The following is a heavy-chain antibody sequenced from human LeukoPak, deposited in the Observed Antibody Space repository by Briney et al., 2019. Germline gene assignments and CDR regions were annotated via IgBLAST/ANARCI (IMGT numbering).Heavy chain of an antibody. V-gene: IGHV1-3*01. Sequence: ASVKVSCKASGYTFTSYAMHWVRQAPGQRLEWMGWINAGNGNTKYSQKFQGRVTITRDTSASTAYVELSSLRSEDTAVYYCARSAHIVGATSFDYCGQGTLVTVSS. D-gene: IGHD1-26*01. CDR2: INAGNGNT. CDR1: GYTFTSYA. CDR3: ARSAHIVGATSFDY. J-gene: IGHJ4*02.